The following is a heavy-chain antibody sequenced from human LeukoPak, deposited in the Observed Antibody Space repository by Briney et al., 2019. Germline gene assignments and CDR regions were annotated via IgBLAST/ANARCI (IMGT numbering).Heavy chain of an antibody. V-gene: IGHV1-8*01. CDR1: GYTFTSYG. D-gene: IGHD3-3*01. CDR3: ARATRITIFGVVTNWFDP. CDR2: MNPNRGNT. J-gene: IGHJ5*02. Sequence: ASVKVSCKASGYTFTSYGINWVRQATGQGLEWMGWMNPNRGNTGYAQKFQGRVTMTRNTSISTAYMELSSLRSEDTAVYYCARATRITIFGVVTNWFDPWGQGTLVSLSS.